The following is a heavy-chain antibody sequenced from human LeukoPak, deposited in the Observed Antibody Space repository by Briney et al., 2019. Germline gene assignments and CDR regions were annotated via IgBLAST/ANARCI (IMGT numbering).Heavy chain of an antibody. CDR1: GFTFSSYA. Sequence: PGGSLRLSCAVSGFTFSSYAMHWVRQAPGKGLEWVAVISYDGSNKYYADSVKGRFTISRDNAKDSLYLQMNSLRAEDTAVYYCARDPIAVAGTGGFDYWGQGTLVTVSS. D-gene: IGHD6-19*01. CDR3: ARDPIAVAGTGGFDY. J-gene: IGHJ4*02. V-gene: IGHV3-30-3*01. CDR2: ISYDGSNK.